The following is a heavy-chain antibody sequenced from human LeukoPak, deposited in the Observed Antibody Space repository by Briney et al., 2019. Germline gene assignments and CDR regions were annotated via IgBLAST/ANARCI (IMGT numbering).Heavy chain of an antibody. CDR1: GGSISSYY. CDR2: IYYSGST. D-gene: IGHD3-9*01. CDR3: MTYYDILTGYYGLEDY. Sequence: SETLSLTCTVSGGSISSYYWSWIRQPPGKGLEWIGYIYYSGSTNYNPSLKSRVTISVDTSKNQFSLKLSSVTAADTAVYYCMTYYDILTGYYGLEDYWGQGTLVTVSS. J-gene: IGHJ4*02. V-gene: IGHV4-59*01.